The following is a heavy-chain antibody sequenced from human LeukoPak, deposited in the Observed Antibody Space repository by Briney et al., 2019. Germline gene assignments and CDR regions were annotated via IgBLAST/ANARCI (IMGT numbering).Heavy chain of an antibody. Sequence: PSETLSLTCTVSGGSISSYYWSWIRQPPGKGLEWIGYIYYSGSTNYNPSLKSRVTISVDTSKNQFSLKLSSVTAADTAVYYCARRSTMVRGRRWFDPWGQGTLVTVSS. CDR2: IYYSGST. V-gene: IGHV4-59*12. J-gene: IGHJ5*02. CDR3: ARRSTMVRGRRWFDP. CDR1: GGSISSYY. D-gene: IGHD3-10*01.